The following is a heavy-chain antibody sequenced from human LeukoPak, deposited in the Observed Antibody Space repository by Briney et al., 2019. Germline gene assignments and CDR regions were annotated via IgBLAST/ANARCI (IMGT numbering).Heavy chain of an antibody. V-gene: IGHV3-11*06. CDR1: GFTFSDYY. CDR2: ISSSSSYT. CDR3: AREGGSGSYYY. D-gene: IGHD3-10*01. J-gene: IGHJ4*02. Sequence: GGSLRLSCAASGFTFSDYYMSWIRQAPGRGLEWVSHISSSSSYTNYADSVKGRFTISRDNAKNSLYLQMNSLRAEDTAVYYCAREGGSGSYYYWGQGTLVTVSS.